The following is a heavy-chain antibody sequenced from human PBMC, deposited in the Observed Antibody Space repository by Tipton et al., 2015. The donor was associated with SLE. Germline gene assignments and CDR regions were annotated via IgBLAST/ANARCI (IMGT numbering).Heavy chain of an antibody. CDR2: IKEDGSEK. J-gene: IGHJ4*02. CDR3: ARGKYYFDY. Sequence: SLRLSCAASGFTFSNYAMNWVRQAPGKGLEWVANIKEDGSEKHYVDSVKDRLTISRDNAKKSVYLQMNSLRADDTAVYYCARGKYYFDYWGQGALVTVSS. V-gene: IGHV3-7*01. CDR1: GFTFSNYA. D-gene: IGHD2/OR15-2a*01.